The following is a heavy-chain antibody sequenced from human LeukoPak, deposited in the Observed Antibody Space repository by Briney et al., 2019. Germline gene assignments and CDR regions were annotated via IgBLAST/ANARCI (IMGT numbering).Heavy chain of an antibody. D-gene: IGHD2-15*01. CDR2: ISGSAGST. Sequence: GGSLRLSCAASGFTFSSYAMSWVRQAPGKGLEWVAAISGSAGSTYYADSAKGRFTISIDNSKNTLYLQMHSLRAEDTAVYYCAKEDRSGGSCDYWGQGTLVTVSS. CDR3: AKEDRSGGSCDY. J-gene: IGHJ4*02. CDR1: GFTFSSYA. V-gene: IGHV3-23*01.